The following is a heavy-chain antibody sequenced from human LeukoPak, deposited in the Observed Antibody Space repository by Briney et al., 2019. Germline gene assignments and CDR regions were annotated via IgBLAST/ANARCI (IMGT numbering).Heavy chain of an antibody. Sequence: ASVKVSCKASGYTFTSYDINWVRQATGQGLEWMGWMNPNSGNTGYAQKFQGRVTMTRNTSMSTAYMELRSLRSDDTAVYYCARAFGRYYDILTGYYPHWGQGTLVTVSS. V-gene: IGHV1-8*01. D-gene: IGHD3-9*01. J-gene: IGHJ4*02. CDR2: MNPNSGNT. CDR3: ARAFGRYYDILTGYYPH. CDR1: GYTFTSYD.